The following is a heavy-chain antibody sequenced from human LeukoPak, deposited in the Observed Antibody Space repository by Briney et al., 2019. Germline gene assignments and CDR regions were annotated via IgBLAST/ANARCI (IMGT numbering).Heavy chain of an antibody. J-gene: IGHJ4*02. V-gene: IGHV3-7*01. CDR3: ARDRGWQQFDY. CDR2: IKKDGSET. Sequence: GGSLRLSCAASGFTFSNSWMTWVRQTPGKGLERVANIKKDGSETYYVESVRGRFSISRDNAKNSVYLEMNSLRVEDTAVYFCARDRGWQQFDYWGQGTLVTVSA. D-gene: IGHD4-23*01. CDR1: GFTFSNSW.